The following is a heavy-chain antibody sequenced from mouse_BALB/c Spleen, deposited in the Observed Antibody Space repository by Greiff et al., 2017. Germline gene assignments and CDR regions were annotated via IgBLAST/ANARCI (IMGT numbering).Heavy chain of an antibody. J-gene: IGHJ3*01. Sequence: EVQGVESGGGLVKPGGSLKLSCAASGFAFSSYDMSWVRQTPEKRLEWVAYISSGGGSTYYPDTVKGRFTISRDNAKNTLYLQMSSLKSEDTAMYYCASFGNYVGFAYWGQGTLVTVSA. D-gene: IGHD2-1*01. V-gene: IGHV5-12-1*01. CDR3: ASFGNYVGFAY. CDR1: GFAFSSYD. CDR2: ISSGGGST.